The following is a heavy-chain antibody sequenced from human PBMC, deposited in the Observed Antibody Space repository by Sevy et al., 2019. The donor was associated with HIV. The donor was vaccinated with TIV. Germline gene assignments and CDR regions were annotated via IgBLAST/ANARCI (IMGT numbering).Heavy chain of an antibody. V-gene: IGHV3-48*03. J-gene: IGHJ4*02. Sequence: GGSLRLSCAASGFTFSSYEMNWVRQAPGKGLEWVSYISSSGSTIYYADSVEGRFPISRDNAKNSLYLQMNSLRAEDTAVYYCARYSYYGSGSYYNVIPYYFDYWGQGTLVTVSS. D-gene: IGHD3-10*01. CDR2: ISSSGSTI. CDR1: GFTFSSYE. CDR3: ARYSYYGSGSYYNVIPYYFDY.